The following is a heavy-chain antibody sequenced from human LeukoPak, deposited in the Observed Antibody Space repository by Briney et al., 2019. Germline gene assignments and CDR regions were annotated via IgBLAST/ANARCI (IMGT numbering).Heavy chain of an antibody. CDR1: GFTFSSYS. J-gene: IGHJ4*02. Sequence: GGSLRLSCAASGFTFSSYSMNWVRQAPGKGLEWVSSISSSSSYIYYADSVKGRFTIYRDNAKNSLYLQMNSLRAEDTAVYYCARDPLYCSSTSCFFDYWGQGTLVTVSS. CDR2: ISSSSSYI. D-gene: IGHD2-2*01. CDR3: ARDPLYCSSTSCFFDY. V-gene: IGHV3-21*01.